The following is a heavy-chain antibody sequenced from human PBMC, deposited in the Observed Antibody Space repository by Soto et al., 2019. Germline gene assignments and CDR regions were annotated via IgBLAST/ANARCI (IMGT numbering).Heavy chain of an antibody. V-gene: IGHV3-74*01. J-gene: IGHJ4*02. Sequence: GGSMRLSCAASGFAFTSYWMHWVRQPPGKGLVWVSRINSDGSSTSYADSVKGRFTISRDNAKNTLYLQMNSLRAEDTAIYYCAGRDCTNNICNFYWGQGALVTVSS. D-gene: IGHD2-8*01. CDR3: AGRDCTNNICNFY. CDR2: INSDGSST. CDR1: GFAFTSYW.